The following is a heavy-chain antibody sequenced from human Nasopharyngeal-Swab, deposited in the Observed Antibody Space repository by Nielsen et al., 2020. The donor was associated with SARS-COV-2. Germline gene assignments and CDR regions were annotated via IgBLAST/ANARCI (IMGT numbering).Heavy chain of an antibody. Sequence: ASVKVSCKASGYTFTGYYMHWVRQAPGQGLAWMGWVNPTSGGTNYAQKFQGWVTMTRDTSISTAYMELSRLRSDDTAVYYCARSHIVVVTDAFDIWGQGTMVTVSS. D-gene: IGHD2-21*02. CDR1: GYTFTGYY. CDR3: ARSHIVVVTDAFDI. V-gene: IGHV1-2*04. CDR2: VNPTSGGT. J-gene: IGHJ3*02.